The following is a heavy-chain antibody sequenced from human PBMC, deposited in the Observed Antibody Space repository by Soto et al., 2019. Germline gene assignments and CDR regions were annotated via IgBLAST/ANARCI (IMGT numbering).Heavy chain of an antibody. CDR1: GFTLSSYA. D-gene: IGHD3-22*01. CDR2: ISGSGGST. J-gene: IGHJ4*02. CDR3: AKDSYYYDSSGNDY. V-gene: IGHV3-23*01. Sequence: GGSLRLSCAASGFTLSSYAMSWVRQAPGKGLEWVSAISGSGGSTYYADSVKGRFTISRDNSKNTLYLQMNSLRAEDTAVYYCAKDSYYYDSSGNDYWGQGTLVTVSS.